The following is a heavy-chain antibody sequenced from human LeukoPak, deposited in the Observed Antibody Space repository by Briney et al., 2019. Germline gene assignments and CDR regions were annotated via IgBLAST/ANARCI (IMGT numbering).Heavy chain of an antibody. Sequence: GGSLRLSCAASGFTFNTYAMSWVRQAPGKGLEWVSGISASGGSTYYADSVKGRFTISRDNSKNTLYLQMNSLRAEDTAVYYCARGIVGAAEYFQHWGQGTLVTVSS. D-gene: IGHD1-26*01. CDR1: GFTFNTYA. CDR2: ISASGGST. CDR3: ARGIVGAAEYFQH. V-gene: IGHV3-23*01. J-gene: IGHJ1*01.